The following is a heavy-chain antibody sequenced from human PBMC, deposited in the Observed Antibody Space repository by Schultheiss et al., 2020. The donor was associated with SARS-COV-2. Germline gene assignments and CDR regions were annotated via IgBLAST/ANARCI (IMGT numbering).Heavy chain of an antibody. CDR1: GGSISSSSYY. J-gene: IGHJ5*02. CDR2: IYYSGST. V-gene: IGHV4-39*01. D-gene: IGHD3-3*01. Sequence: SETLSLTCTVSGGSISSSSYYWGWIRQPPGKGLEWIGSIYYSGSTYYNPSLKSRVTISVDTSKNQFSLKLSSVTAADTAVYYCARQWGEPYDFWSGYSNNWFDPWGQGTLVTVSS. CDR3: ARQWGEPYDFWSGYSNNWFDP.